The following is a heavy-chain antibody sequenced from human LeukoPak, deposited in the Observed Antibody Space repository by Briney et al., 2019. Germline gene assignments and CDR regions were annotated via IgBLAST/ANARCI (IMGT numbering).Heavy chain of an antibody. Sequence: GASVNLSCKASGYTFSTCDINWVRQAPGQGLEWMGWMNPNSGNTGFAHKFQGRVTMTRNTSINTAYMDLSSLRSEDTAVYYCARVLGSISHWGQGTLVTVSS. V-gene: IGHV1-8*01. D-gene: IGHD1-1*01. CDR3: ARVLGSISH. CDR1: GYTFSTCD. J-gene: IGHJ4*02. CDR2: MNPNSGNT.